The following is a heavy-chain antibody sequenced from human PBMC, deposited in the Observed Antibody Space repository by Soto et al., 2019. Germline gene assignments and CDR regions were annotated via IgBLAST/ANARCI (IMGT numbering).Heavy chain of an antibody. CDR3: ATAVSRVRATFGP. CDR1: GYTLTELS. D-gene: IGHD1-26*01. Sequence: ASVTVSCKVSGYTLTELSMPWVRQAPGKGLEWMAAFDREDGETIYAQKFQGRVTMTKDTSTDTACMEVSGLISEDTALYYCATAVSRVRATFGPWGQGTLVTVSS. CDR2: FDREDGET. J-gene: IGHJ5*02. V-gene: IGHV1-24*01.